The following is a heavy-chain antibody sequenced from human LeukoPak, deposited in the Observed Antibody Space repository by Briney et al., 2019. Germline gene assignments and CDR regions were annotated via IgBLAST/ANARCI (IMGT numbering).Heavy chain of an antibody. CDR2: IKNDGSSP. V-gene: IGHV3-74*03. CDR3: ARCESGMDV. Sequence: GGSLRLSCAASGFTISTYTMNWVRQAPGKGLVWVSRIKNDGSSPTYADSVKGRFTISRENAKNTLDLQMNSLRPEDTAVYYWARCESGMDVWGQGSTVTVSS. CDR1: GFTISTYT. J-gene: IGHJ6*02.